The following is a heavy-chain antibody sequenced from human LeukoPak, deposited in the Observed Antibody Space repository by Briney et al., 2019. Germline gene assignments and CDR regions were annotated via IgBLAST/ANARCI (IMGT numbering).Heavy chain of an antibody. CDR2: ISGGGGST. D-gene: IGHD5-12*01. Sequence: GGSLRLSCAASGLTFSSYAMSWVRQAPGKGLEWVSAISGGGGSTYYADSVKGRFTISRDNAENTLYLQVNSLRAEDTALYYCARYSESYHAIDYWGQGTLFTVSS. CDR3: ARYSESYHAIDY. J-gene: IGHJ4*02. V-gene: IGHV3-23*01. CDR1: GLTFSSYA.